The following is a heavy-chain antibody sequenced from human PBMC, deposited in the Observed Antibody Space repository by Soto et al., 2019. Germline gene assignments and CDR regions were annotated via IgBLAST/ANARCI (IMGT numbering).Heavy chain of an antibody. CDR2: VNAGNGNT. Sequence: ASVKVSCKASGYTFTSYAMHWVRQAPGQRLEWMGWVNAGNGNTKYSQKFQGRVTITRDTSASTAYMELSSLRSEDTAVYYCAAHCSSTSCYGFDPWGQGTLVTVSS. V-gene: IGHV1-3*01. D-gene: IGHD2-2*01. CDR3: AAHCSSTSCYGFDP. CDR1: GYTFTSYA. J-gene: IGHJ5*02.